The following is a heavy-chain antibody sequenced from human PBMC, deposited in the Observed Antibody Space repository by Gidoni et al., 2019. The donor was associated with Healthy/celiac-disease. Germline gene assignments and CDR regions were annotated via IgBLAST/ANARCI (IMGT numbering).Heavy chain of an antibody. CDR2: IYYSWST. V-gene: IGHV4-39*07. Sequence: QLQLQESGPGLVKPSETLSLTCTVPGGSIRMSSYYWGWIRQPPGKGLEWIGSIYYSWSTYYNPSLKRRVTISVDTSKNQFSLKLSSVTAADTAVYYCARVRAAMWGKGWFDPWGQGTLVTVSS. J-gene: IGHJ5*02. CDR1: GGSIRMSSYY. CDR3: ARVRAAMWGKGWFDP. D-gene: IGHD2-2*01.